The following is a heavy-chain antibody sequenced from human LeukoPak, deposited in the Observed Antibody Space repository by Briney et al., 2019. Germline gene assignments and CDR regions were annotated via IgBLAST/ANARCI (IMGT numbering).Heavy chain of an antibody. J-gene: IGHJ6*03. CDR3: VTCSGGSCHYYYYLDA. CDR2: ISSSSSTI. CDR1: GFTFSSYA. D-gene: IGHD2-15*01. V-gene: IGHV3-48*04. Sequence: GGSLRLSCAASGFTFSSYAMSWVRQAPGKGLEWVSYISSSSSTIFYADSVKGRFTISRDNARNSLYLQMNSLRAEDTAVYYCVTCSGGSCHYYYYLDAWGNGTRVTVS.